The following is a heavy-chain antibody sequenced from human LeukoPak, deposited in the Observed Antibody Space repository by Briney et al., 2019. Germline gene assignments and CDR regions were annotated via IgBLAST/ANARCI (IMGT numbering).Heavy chain of an antibody. CDR2: INSDGSST. CDR1: GFTFSSYW. CDR3: ARDCSGGSCLNWFDP. V-gene: IGHV3-74*01. J-gene: IGHJ5*02. Sequence: GGSLRLSCAASGFTFSSYWMHWVRQAPGKGLVWVSRINSDGSSTSYADSVKGRFTISRGNAKNTLYLQMNSLRAEDTAVYYCARDCSGGSCLNWFDPWGQGTLVTVSS. D-gene: IGHD2-15*01.